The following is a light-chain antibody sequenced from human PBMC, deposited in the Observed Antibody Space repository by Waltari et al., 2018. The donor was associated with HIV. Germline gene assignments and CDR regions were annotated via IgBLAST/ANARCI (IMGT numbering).Light chain of an antibody. V-gene: IGKV1-5*03. CDR2: KAS. Sequence: DIQMTQSPSTLSASVGDRVPITCRASESISSWLAWYQQKPGKAPKLLIYKASTLESGVSSRFSGSESGTEFTLTISSLQPDDFATYYCQQSNSFPWTFGQGTKVEIK. J-gene: IGKJ1*01. CDR3: QQSNSFPWT. CDR1: ESISSW.